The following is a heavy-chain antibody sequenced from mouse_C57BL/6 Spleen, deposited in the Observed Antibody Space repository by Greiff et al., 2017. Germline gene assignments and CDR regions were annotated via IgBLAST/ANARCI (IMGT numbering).Heavy chain of an antibody. D-gene: IGHD2-4*01. Sequence: VKLMESGAELVRPGASVTLSCKASGYTFTDYEMHWVKQTPVHGLEWIGAIDPETGGTAYNQKFKGKAILTADKSSSTAYMELRSLTSKDSAVYYCRRSYYDTGVVWFAYRCQETLVTISA. V-gene: IGHV1-15*01. CDR2: IDPETGGT. CDR3: RRSYYDTGVVWFAY. J-gene: IGHJ3*01. CDR1: GYTFTDYE.